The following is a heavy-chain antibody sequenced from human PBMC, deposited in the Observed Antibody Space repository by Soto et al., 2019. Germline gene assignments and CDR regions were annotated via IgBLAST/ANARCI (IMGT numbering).Heavy chain of an antibody. CDR1: GYSFTSYW. D-gene: IGHD3-16*01. CDR2: IYPGDSDT. V-gene: IGHV5-51*01. J-gene: IGHJ3*02. CDR3: ARRIMITFGGVQHDAFDI. Sequence: RGESLKISCKGSGYSFTSYWIGWVRQMPGKGLEWMGIIYPGDSDTRYSPSFQGQVTISADKSISTAYLQWSSLKASDTAMYYCARRIMITFGGVQHDAFDIWGQGTMVTVSS.